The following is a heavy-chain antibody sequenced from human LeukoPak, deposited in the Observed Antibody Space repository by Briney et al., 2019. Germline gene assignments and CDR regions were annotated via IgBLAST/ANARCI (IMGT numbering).Heavy chain of an antibody. D-gene: IGHD3-22*01. Sequence: GRSLRLSCAASGFTFNSYGMHWVRQAPGKGLEWVTLISHDGNNKHYADSVKGRFTISRDNSKNTLYLQMNSLRAEDTAVYYCARRAGDYSHPYDYWGQGILVTVSS. J-gene: IGHJ4*02. V-gene: IGHV3-30*03. CDR1: GFTFNSYG. CDR2: ISHDGNNK. CDR3: ARRAGDYSHPYDY.